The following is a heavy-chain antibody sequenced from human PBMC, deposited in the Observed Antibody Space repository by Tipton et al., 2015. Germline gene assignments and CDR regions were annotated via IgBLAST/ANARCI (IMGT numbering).Heavy chain of an antibody. CDR1: GVSISSRRYY. CDR3: GSRHYAFAY. J-gene: IGHJ4*02. Sequence: TLSLTCSVSGVSISSRRYYWGWIRQPPGKGLEWIGTIYSSGSTFYNPSLKSRLTISLDTSKNQFNLNLSSVTAADRAEYYCGSRHYAFAYWGQGTLVTVSS. CDR2: IYSSGST. V-gene: IGHV4-39*01. D-gene: IGHD3-16*01.